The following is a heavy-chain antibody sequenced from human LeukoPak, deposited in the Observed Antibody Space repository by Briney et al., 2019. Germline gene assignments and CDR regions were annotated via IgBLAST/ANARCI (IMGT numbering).Heavy chain of an antibody. Sequence: PGGSLRLSCAASGFTFSNAWMSWVRQAPGKGLEWVGRIKSKTDGGTTDYAAPVKGRFTISRDDSKNTLYLQMNSLKTEDTAVYYCTTDDYGSGSYSFFYYFDYWGQGTLVTVSS. CDR3: TTDDYGSGSYSFFYYFDY. V-gene: IGHV3-15*01. CDR2: IKSKTDGGTT. J-gene: IGHJ4*02. D-gene: IGHD3-10*01. CDR1: GFTFSNAW.